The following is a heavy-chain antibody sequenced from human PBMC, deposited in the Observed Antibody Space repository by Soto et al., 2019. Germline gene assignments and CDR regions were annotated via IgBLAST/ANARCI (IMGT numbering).Heavy chain of an antibody. J-gene: IGHJ4*02. CDR3: AKGRMGILGAFDY. CDR1: GFTFSSYA. D-gene: IGHD7-27*01. V-gene: IGHV3-23*01. Sequence: GGSLRLSCAASGFTFSSYAMSWVRQAPGKGLEWVSAISGSGGSTYYEDSVKGRFTISRDNSKNTLYLQMNSLRAEDTAVYYCAKGRMGILGAFDYWGQGTLVTVSS. CDR2: ISGSGGST.